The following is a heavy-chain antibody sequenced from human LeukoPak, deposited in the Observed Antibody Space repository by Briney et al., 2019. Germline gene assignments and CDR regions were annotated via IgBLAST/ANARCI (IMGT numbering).Heavy chain of an antibody. V-gene: IGHV3-30*18. Sequence: GGSLRLSCAASGFTFSSYGMHWVRQAPGKGLEWVAVISYDGSNKYYADSVKGRFTISRDNSKNTLYLQMNSLRAEDTAVYYCAKDGKVWYYDILTGYHQYFQHWGQGTLVTVSS. CDR1: GFTFSSYG. J-gene: IGHJ1*01. CDR3: AKDGKVWYYDILTGYHQYFQH. D-gene: IGHD3-9*01. CDR2: ISYDGSNK.